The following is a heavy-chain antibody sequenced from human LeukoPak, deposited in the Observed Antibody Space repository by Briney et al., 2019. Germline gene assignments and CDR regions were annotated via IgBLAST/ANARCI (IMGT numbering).Heavy chain of an antibody. J-gene: IGHJ5*02. V-gene: IGHV3-23*01. D-gene: IGHD4-17*01. Sequence: GGSLRLSCAASGFTFSSYAMSWVLQAPGKGLEWVSAISGSGGSTYYADSVKGRFTISRDNSKNTLYLQMNSLRAEDTAVYYCAKEAPDDYGDYGDWFDPWGQGTLVTVSS. CDR3: AKEAPDDYGDYGDWFDP. CDR1: GFTFSSYA. CDR2: ISGSGGST.